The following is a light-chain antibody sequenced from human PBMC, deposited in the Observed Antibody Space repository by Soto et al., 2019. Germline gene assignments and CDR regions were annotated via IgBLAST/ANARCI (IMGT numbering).Light chain of an antibody. J-gene: IGKJ5*01. Sequence: DIQMTQSPPSGSASVGERVTITCRARQDVGKWLAGYQQKPGKAPTLLIHGASSLQSGVPPRYSGSGYGTDFTLTISSLHPQDFATYYCHQANSFPITVGQGTRLESK. CDR1: QDVGKW. CDR2: GAS. CDR3: HQANSFPIT. V-gene: IGKV1-12*01.